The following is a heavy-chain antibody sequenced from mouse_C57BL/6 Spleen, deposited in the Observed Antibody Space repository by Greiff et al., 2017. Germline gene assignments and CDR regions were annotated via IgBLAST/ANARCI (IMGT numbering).Heavy chain of an antibody. CDR1: GYSITSGYD. Sequence: EVQLQQSGPGMVKPSQSLSLTCTVTGYSITSGYDWHWIRHFPGNKLEWMGYISYSGSTSYNPSLKSRISSTHDTSKNHFFLELNSVTTEDTATYYCAKGGYSNYLDYWGQGTTLTVSS. CDR2: ISYSGST. J-gene: IGHJ2*01. CDR3: AKGGYSNYLDY. V-gene: IGHV3-1*01. D-gene: IGHD2-5*01.